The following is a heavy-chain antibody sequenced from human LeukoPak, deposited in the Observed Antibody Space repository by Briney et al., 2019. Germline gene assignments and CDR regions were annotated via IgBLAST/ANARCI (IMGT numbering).Heavy chain of an antibody. CDR3: ARDRYSSGCFDY. D-gene: IGHD6-19*01. CDR1: GFTFSSYS. Sequence: PGGSLRLSCAASGFTFSSYSMNWVRQAPGKGLEWVSSISSSSSYINYADSVKGRFTISRDNAKNSLYLQMNSLRAEDTAVYYCARDRYSSGCFDYWGQGTLVPVSS. V-gene: IGHV3-21*01. CDR2: ISSSSSYI. J-gene: IGHJ4*02.